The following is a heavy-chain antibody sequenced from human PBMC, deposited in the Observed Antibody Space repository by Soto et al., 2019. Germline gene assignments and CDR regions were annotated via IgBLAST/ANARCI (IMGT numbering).Heavy chain of an antibody. CDR3: AKSGQSSWANMDV. J-gene: IGHJ6*02. Sequence: EVQLLESGGGLVQPGGSLRLSCAASGFTFSSYAINWVRQAPGKGLEWVSTISGSGDKTYYADSVKGRFTISRDNSKTTLSLQMNSLRAEATAVYYCAKSGQSSWANMDVWGQGTTVTVSS. CDR1: GFTFSSYA. CDR2: ISGSGDKT. V-gene: IGHV3-23*01. D-gene: IGHD2-2*01.